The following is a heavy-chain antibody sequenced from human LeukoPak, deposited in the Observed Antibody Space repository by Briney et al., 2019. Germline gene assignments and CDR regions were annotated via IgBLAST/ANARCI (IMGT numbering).Heavy chain of an antibody. D-gene: IGHD6-13*01. J-gene: IGHJ4*02. CDR2: ISGSGGST. CDR3: AKDFKYSSSWYAGYYFDY. Sequence: PGGSLRLSCAASGFTFSSYAMSWVRQAPGKGLEWASAISGSGGSTYYADSVKGRFTISRDNSKNTLYLQMNSLRAEDTAVYYCAKDFKYSSSWYAGYYFDYWGQGTLVTVSS. CDR1: GFTFSSYA. V-gene: IGHV3-23*01.